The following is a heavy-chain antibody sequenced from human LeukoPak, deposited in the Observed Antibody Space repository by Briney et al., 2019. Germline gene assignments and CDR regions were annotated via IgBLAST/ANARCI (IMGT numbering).Heavy chain of an antibody. CDR2: IIPIFGTA. D-gene: IGHD1-1*01. J-gene: IGHJ5*02. CDR3: ARVGLERRVWFDH. CDR1: GGTFSSYA. Sequence: ASVKVSCKASGGTFSSYAISWVRQAPGQGLEWMGGIIPIFGTANYAQKFQGRVTITTDESTSTAYMELSSLRSEDTAVYYCARVGLERRVWFDHWGQGTLVTVSS. V-gene: IGHV1-69*05.